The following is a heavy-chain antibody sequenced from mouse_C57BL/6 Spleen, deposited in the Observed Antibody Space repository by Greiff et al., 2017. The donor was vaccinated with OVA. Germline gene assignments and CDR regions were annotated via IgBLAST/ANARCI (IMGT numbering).Heavy chain of an antibody. CDR2: IYIGNGYT. CDR3: ARSRITTVVATDAMDY. Sequence: LVRPGSSVKMSCKTSGYTFTSYGINWVKQRPGQGLEWIGYIYIGNGYTEYNEKFKGKATLTSDTSSSTAYMQLSSLTSEDSAIYFCARSRITTVVATDAMDYWGQGTSVTVSS. V-gene: IGHV1-58*01. D-gene: IGHD1-1*01. CDR1: GYTFTSYG. J-gene: IGHJ4*01.